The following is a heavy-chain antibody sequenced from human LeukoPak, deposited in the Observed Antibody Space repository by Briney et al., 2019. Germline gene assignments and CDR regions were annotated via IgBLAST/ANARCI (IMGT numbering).Heavy chain of an antibody. V-gene: IGHV3-33*01. Sequence: GRSLRLSCAASGFTFSSYGMHWVRQAPGKGLEWVAVIWYDGSNKYYADSVKGRFTISRDNSKNTLYLQMNSLRAEDTAVYYRARGGSPPLDYWGQGTLVTVSS. J-gene: IGHJ4*02. CDR1: GFTFSSYG. D-gene: IGHD3-16*01. CDR2: IWYDGSNK. CDR3: ARGGSPPLDY.